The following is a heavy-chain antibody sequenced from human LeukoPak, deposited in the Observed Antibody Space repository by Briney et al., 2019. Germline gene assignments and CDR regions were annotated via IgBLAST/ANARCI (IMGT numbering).Heavy chain of an antibody. D-gene: IGHD1-1*01. CDR3: AKLYNHDAFDI. Sequence: GGSLRLSCAASGFTFSSYGMHWVRQAPGKGLEWVAVIWYDGSNKYYADSVKGRFTISRDNSKNTLYLQMNSLRAEDTAVYYRAKLYNHDAFDIWGQGTMVTVSS. CDR1: GFTFSSYG. V-gene: IGHV3-30*02. J-gene: IGHJ3*02. CDR2: IWYDGSNK.